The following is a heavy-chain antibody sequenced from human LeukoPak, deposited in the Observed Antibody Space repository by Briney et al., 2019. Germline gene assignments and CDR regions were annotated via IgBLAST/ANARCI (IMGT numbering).Heavy chain of an antibody. J-gene: IGHJ4*02. D-gene: IGHD2-15*01. Sequence: SETLSLTCSVSGDSISSFYWNWIRQAPGRGLEWIGNIHYSGSSIYNPSLRSRVTMSIDTSKKQFFLKLRSVTAADTAVYYCVLAPNSNWFDFWGQGTLVTVSS. CDR3: VLAPNSNWFDF. CDR2: IHYSGSS. CDR1: GDSISSFY. V-gene: IGHV4-59*08.